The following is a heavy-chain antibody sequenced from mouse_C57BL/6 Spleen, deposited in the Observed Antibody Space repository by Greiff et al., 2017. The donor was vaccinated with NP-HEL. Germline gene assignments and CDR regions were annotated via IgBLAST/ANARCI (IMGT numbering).Heavy chain of an antibody. V-gene: IGHV1-82*01. Sequence: VKLQQSGPELVKPGASVKISCKASGYAFSSSWMNWVKQRPGKGLEWIGRIYPGDGDTNYNGKFKGKATLTADKSSSTAYMQLSSLTSEDSAVYFCARGGEIAYWGQGTLVTVSA. J-gene: IGHJ3*01. CDR3: ARGGEIAY. CDR2: IYPGDGDT. CDR1: GYAFSSSW.